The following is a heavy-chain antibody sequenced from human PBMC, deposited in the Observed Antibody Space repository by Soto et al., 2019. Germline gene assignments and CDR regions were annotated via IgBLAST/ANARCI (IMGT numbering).Heavy chain of an antibody. Sequence: EVQLLESGGGLVEPGGSLRLSCAASGLTFSNYAMNWVRQAPGKGLEWVSGISGSGGSTYYADSVKGRFTISRDNSKNTLYVQMNSLRAEDTAVYYCTKNALQGAVAGPNWFDPWGQGTLVTVSS. V-gene: IGHV3-23*01. J-gene: IGHJ5*02. CDR1: GLTFSNYA. CDR3: TKNALQGAVAGPNWFDP. D-gene: IGHD6-19*01. CDR2: ISGSGGST.